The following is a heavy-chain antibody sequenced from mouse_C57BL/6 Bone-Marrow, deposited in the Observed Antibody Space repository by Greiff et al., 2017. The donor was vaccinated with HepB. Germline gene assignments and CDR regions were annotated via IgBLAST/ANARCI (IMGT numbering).Heavy chain of an antibody. Sequence: QVQLKQSGPGLVQPSQRLSITCTVSGFSLTSYGVHWVRQSPGKGLEWLGVIWSGGSTDYNAAFISRLSISKDNSKSQVFFKMNSLQADDTAIYYCARNGAIYYDYAWFAYWGQGTLVTVSA. CDR1: GFSLTSYG. CDR3: ARNGAIYYDYAWFAY. CDR2: IWSGGST. J-gene: IGHJ3*01. V-gene: IGHV2-2*01. D-gene: IGHD2-4*01.